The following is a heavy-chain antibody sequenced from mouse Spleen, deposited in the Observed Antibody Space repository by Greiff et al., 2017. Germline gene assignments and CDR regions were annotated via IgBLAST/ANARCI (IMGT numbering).Heavy chain of an antibody. V-gene: IGHV7-3*02. CDR1: GFTFTDYY. J-gene: IGHJ4*01. CDR3: ARERDFYYYGSKAMDY. Sequence: EVKLMESGGGLVQPGGSLRLSCATSGFTFTDYYMSWVRQPPGKALEWLGFIRNKANGYTTEYSASVKGRFTISRDNSQSILYLQMNTLRAEDSATYYCARERDFYYYGSKAMDYWGQGTSVTVSS. D-gene: IGHD1-1*01. CDR2: IRNKANGYTT.